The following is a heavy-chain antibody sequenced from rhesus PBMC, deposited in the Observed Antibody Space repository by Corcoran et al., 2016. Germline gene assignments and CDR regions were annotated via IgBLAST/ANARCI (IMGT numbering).Heavy chain of an antibody. CDR2: ISFIGTT. CDR3: AGDRGIVLQYLDWFGEADY. CDR1: GGSISGNYYY. D-gene: IGHD3-3*01. Sequence: QVQLQESGPGVVKPSETLSLTGAVYGGSISGNYYYWSWIRQAPGKGLEWIGYISFIGTTSYNPSLKSRVTISRDTSKNQFSLKLSSVTAADTAVYYCAGDRGIVLQYLDWFGEADYWGQGVLVTVSS. J-gene: IGHJ4*01. V-gene: IGHV4-122*02.